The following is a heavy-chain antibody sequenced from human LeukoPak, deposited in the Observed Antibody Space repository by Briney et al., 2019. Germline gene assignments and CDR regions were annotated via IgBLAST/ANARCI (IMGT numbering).Heavy chain of an antibody. V-gene: IGHV1-69*04. CDR3: ARTWSNYYDSSGYRL. J-gene: IGHJ4*02. Sequence: SVKVSCKASGGTFSSYAISWVRQAPGQGLEWMGRIIPILGIANYAQKFQGRVTITADKSTGTAYMELSSLRSEDTAVYYCARTWSNYYDSSGYRLWGQGTLVTVSS. CDR1: GGTFSSYA. CDR2: IIPILGIA. D-gene: IGHD3-22*01.